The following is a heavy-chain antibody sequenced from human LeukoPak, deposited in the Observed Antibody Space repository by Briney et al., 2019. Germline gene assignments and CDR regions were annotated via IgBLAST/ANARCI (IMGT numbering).Heavy chain of an antibody. Sequence: GGSLRLSCAASGFTFSSYAMHWVRQAPGKGLEWVSSISSSSYIYYADSVKGRFTISRDNAKNSLYLQMNSLRAEDTAVYYCAREIGVTTLDYWGQGTLVTVPS. CDR2: ISSSSYI. CDR1: GFTFSSYA. V-gene: IGHV3-21*01. CDR3: AREIGVTTLDY. D-gene: IGHD4-11*01. J-gene: IGHJ4*02.